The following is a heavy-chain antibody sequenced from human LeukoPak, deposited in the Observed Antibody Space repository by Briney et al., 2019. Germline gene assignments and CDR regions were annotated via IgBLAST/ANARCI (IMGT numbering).Heavy chain of an antibody. CDR3: ARADNGAREGFDY. Sequence: GVSVKVSCKASGYTITDSYSITWVRQAPGQGLEWMGYISTYNGYTNYAQNLQGRVSMTTDTSTNTAYMELRSLRSDDTAVYYCARADNGAREGFDYWGQGTLVTVSS. J-gene: IGHJ4*02. D-gene: IGHD1-1*01. CDR2: ISTYNGYT. CDR1: GYTITDSYS. V-gene: IGHV1-18*01.